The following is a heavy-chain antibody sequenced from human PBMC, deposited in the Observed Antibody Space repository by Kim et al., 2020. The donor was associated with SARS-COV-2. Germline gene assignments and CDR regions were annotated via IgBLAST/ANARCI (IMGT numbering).Heavy chain of an antibody. D-gene: IGHD3-3*01. J-gene: IGHJ4*02. Sequence: ASVKVSCKASGYTFTGQYMHWVRQAPGQGLEWMGWINPKSGGTNYAQKFQGRVTMTRDTSISTAYMELSSLRSDDTAVYYCARGPRGSDVFWSVGAYWGQGTLVTVSS. CDR1: GYTFTGQY. CDR3: ARGPRGSDVFWSVGAY. CDR2: INPKSGGT. V-gene: IGHV1-2*02.